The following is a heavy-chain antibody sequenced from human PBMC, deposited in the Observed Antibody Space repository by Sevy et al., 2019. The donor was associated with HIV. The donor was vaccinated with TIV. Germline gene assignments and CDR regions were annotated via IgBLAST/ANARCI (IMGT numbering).Heavy chain of an antibody. V-gene: IGHV3-30*02. CDR2: IQYDGGNK. J-gene: IGHJ4*02. CDR3: VKDPLISLGADLFDY. Sequence: GGSLRLSCATSGFTFNSHGMHWIRQAPGKGLEWVSFIQYDGGNKNYADSVKGRFTISRDNSKNTLYLQLSSLRTEDTALYYCVKDPLISLGADLFDYWGQRTLVTVSS. CDR1: GFTFNSHG. D-gene: IGHD7-27*01.